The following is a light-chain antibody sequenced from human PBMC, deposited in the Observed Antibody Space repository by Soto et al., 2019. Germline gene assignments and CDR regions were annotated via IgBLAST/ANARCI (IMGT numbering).Light chain of an antibody. J-gene: IGKJ2*01. CDR3: QQHSIWQYT. CDR2: DAT. Sequence: EVVLTQSPATLSLSPGERATLSCRASQRITSYLAWYQQKPGQAPKLLMYDATNRASGVPARFSGSMSGTDFTLTISSLQPEDFAVYYCQQHSIWQYTFGQGTKVE. V-gene: IGKV3D-11*02. CDR1: QRITSY.